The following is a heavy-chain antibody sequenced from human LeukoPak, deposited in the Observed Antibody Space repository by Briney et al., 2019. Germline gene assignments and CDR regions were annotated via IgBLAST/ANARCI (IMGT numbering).Heavy chain of an antibody. V-gene: IGHV3-30*04. CDR2: ISYDGGNK. D-gene: IGHD3-10*01. CDR3: AKSSVGELNNWFDP. J-gene: IGHJ5*02. CDR1: GFTFNSYT. Sequence: PGGSLRLSCAASGFTFNSYTMHWVRQAPGKGLEWVAVISYDGGNKYYADSVKGRFIISRDNSKNTLYLQMNSLRVEDTAVYYCAKSSVGELNNWFDPWGQGTLVTVSS.